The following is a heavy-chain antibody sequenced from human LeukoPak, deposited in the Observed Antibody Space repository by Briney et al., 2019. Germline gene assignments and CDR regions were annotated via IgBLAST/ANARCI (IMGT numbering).Heavy chain of an antibody. CDR2: IYTSGST. D-gene: IGHD6-13*01. Sequence: PSETLSLTCTVSGGSISSYYWSWIRQPAGKGLEWIGRIYTSGSTNYNPSLKSRVTMSVDTSKNQFSLKLSSVTAADTAVYYCASLTGYSSSWYGSTYYYYMDVWGKGTTVTVSS. J-gene: IGHJ6*03. V-gene: IGHV4-4*07. CDR1: GGSISSYY. CDR3: ASLTGYSSSWYGSTYYYYMDV.